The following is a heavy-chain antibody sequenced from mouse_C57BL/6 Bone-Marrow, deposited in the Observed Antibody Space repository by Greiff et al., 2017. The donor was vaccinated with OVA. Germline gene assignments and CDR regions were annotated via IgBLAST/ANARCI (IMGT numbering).Heavy chain of an antibody. V-gene: IGHV3-3*01. CDR1: GFSINSDCY. CDR2: TFYSGIT. Sequence: EVKLLESGPSLVRPSQTLSLTCTVTGFSINSDCYWIWIRQFPGNKLEYIGYTFYSGITYYNPSLESRTYITRDISKNQLSLKLSSVTTEDTATYYCARASTIPYAMDYWGQGTSVTVSS. D-gene: IGHD1-1*01. J-gene: IGHJ4*01. CDR3: ARASTIPYAMDY.